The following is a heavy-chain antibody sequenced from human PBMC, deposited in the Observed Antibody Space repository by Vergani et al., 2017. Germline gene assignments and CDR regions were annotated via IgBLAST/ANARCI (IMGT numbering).Heavy chain of an antibody. Sequence: EVRLVESGGGLVKPGGSLRLSCQVSGFDFSQAWMNWVRQSPGKGLEYIGLSKPKTEGGTTHYNAAMKGRVTIFRDDSKSVLFLEMTNLAPEDTAVYYCAKVGRSEVAGTFGAFDIWGQGTMVTVSS. CDR2: SKPKTEGGTT. J-gene: IGHJ3*02. D-gene: IGHD6-19*01. CDR3: AKVGRSEVAGTFGAFDI. CDR1: GFDFSQAW. V-gene: IGHV3-15*05.